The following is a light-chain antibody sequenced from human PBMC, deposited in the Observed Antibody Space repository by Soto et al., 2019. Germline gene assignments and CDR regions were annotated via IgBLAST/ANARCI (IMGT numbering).Light chain of an antibody. Sequence: QSVLTQPRSVSGSPGQYVTISCTGASSDVGAYKHVSWYQQHPGKAPKLMIYDVNKRPSGVPDRFSGSKSGNTASLTISGLQAEDEADYYCCSYAGTYSVVFGGGTQLTVL. CDR2: DVN. CDR1: SSDVGAYKH. J-gene: IGLJ2*01. V-gene: IGLV2-11*01. CDR3: CSYAGTYSVV.